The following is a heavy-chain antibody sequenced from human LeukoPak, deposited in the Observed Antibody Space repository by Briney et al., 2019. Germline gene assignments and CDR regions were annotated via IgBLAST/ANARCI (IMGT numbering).Heavy chain of an antibody. CDR2: INPNSGGT. V-gene: IGHV1-2*02. J-gene: IGHJ4*02. CDR1: GYTFTGYY. CDR3: ARLSRRGGKPSFDY. D-gene: IGHD3-16*01. Sequence: GESLKVSCKASGYTFTGYYMHWVRQAPGQGLEWMGWINPNSGGTNYAQKFQGRVTMTRDTSISTAYMELSRLRSDDTAVYYCARLSRRGGKPSFDYWGQGTLVTVSS.